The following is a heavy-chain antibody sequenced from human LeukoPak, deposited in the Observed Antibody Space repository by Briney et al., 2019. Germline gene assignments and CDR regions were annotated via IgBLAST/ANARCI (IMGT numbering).Heavy chain of an antibody. J-gene: IGHJ4*02. CDR1: GFTFSSYA. V-gene: IGHV3-23*01. CDR3: AKTPGSSGWYYSLDY. CDR2: ISGSGGST. D-gene: IGHD6-19*01. Sequence: GGSLRLSCAASGFTFSSYAMSWVRQAPGKGLEWVSAISGSGGSTYYADSVKGRFTISRDNSKNTLYLQMNSLRAEDTAVYYCAKTPGSSGWYYSLDYWGQGTLVTVSS.